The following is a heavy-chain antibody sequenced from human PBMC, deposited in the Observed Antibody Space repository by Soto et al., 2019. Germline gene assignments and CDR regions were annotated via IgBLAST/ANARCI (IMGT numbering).Heavy chain of an antibody. CDR3: AREENCRGGTCYSEYFHH. D-gene: IGHD2-15*01. V-gene: IGHV1-46*01. CDR2: VNPSGGSA. J-gene: IGHJ1*01. Sequence: QVPLVQSGAEVKKPGASVKVSCKTSGYIFTAYSMHWVRQAPGQGLEWMGVVNPSGGSAHYAQSFEGRVTLTRDTSTSTFYMELSSLRSEATAVYYCAREENCRGGTCYSEYFHHWGQGTLVTDSS. CDR1: GYIFTAYS.